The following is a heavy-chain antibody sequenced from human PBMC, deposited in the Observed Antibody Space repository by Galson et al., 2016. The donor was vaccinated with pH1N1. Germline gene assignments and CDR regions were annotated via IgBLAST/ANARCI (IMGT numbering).Heavy chain of an antibody. D-gene: IGHD4-17*01. CDR1: GSRFSSSW. J-gene: IGHJ3*02. V-gene: IGHV5-51*01. Sequence: QSGAEVTKPGESLKISCKGSGSRFSSSWIGWVRQMPGKGLEWMGIIHLGGSHIRYSPSFQGQVTISADKSINIVSLQWSSLKASVTAMYYCARQNDYGDYRGDAFDIWGQGTMVTVSS. CDR2: IHLGGSHI. CDR3: ARQNDYGDYRGDAFDI.